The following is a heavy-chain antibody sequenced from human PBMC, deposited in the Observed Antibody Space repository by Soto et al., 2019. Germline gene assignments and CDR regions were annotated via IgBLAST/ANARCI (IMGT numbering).Heavy chain of an antibody. J-gene: IGHJ6*02. CDR3: ARGYDILTGYPSKYYYYYYGMDV. V-gene: IGHV1-18*01. D-gene: IGHD3-9*01. CDR2: ISAYNGNT. CDR1: GYTFTSYG. Sequence: ASVKVSCKASGYTFTSYGISWVQQAPGQGLEWMGWISAYNGNTNYAQKIQGRVTMTTDASTSTAYMELSSLRSEDTAVYYCARGYDILTGYPSKYYYYYYGMDVWGQGTTVTVSS.